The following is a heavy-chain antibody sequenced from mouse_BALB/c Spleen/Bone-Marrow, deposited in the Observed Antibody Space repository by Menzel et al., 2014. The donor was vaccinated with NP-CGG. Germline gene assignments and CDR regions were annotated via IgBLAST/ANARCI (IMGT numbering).Heavy chain of an antibody. V-gene: IGHV1-15*01. CDR1: GYTFTDYE. Sequence: VQLQQSGAELVRPGASVTLSCKASGYTFTDYEMHWVKQTPVHGLEWIGAIDPETGGTAYNQKFKGKATLTADKSSSPAYMELRSLTSEDSAVYYCTRDGSSRWYFDVWGAGTTVTVSS. CDR3: TRDGSSRWYFDV. J-gene: IGHJ1*01. D-gene: IGHD1-1*01. CDR2: IDPETGGT.